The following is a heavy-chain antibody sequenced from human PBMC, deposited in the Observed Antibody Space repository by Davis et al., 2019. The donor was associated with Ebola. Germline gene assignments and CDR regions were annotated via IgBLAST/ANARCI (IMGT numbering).Heavy chain of an antibody. J-gene: IGHJ5*02. CDR1: GGSISSYY. CDR3: ARGGRYYYGSGRWFDP. D-gene: IGHD3-10*01. V-gene: IGHV4-59*12. CDR2: IYYSGST. Sequence: MPSETLSLTCTVSGGSISSYYWSWIRQPPGKGLEWIGYIYYSGSTNYNPSLKSRVTISVDTSKNQFSLKLSSVTAADTAVYYCARGGRYYYGSGRWFDPWGQGTLVTVSS.